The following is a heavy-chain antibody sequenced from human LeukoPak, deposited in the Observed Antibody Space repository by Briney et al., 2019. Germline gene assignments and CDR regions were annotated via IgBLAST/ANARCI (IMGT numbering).Heavy chain of an antibody. CDR2: IIPIFGTA. J-gene: IGHJ4*02. Sequence: ASVKVSCKASGGTFSSYAISWVRQAPGQGLEWMERIIPIFGTANYAQKFQGRVTITTDESTSTAYMELSSLRSEDTAVYYCATGRSANYFDYWGQGTLVTVSS. V-gene: IGHV1-69*05. CDR1: GGTFSSYA. CDR3: ATGRSANYFDY.